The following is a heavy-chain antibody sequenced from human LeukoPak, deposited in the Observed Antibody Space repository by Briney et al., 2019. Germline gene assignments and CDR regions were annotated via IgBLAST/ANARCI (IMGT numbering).Heavy chain of an antibody. J-gene: IGHJ4*02. V-gene: IGHV3-74*01. CDR3: AKVSDYGDYGGDY. D-gene: IGHD4-17*01. CDR2: INSDGSST. Sequence: GGSLRLSCAASGFTFSSYWMHWARQAPGKGLVWVSRINSDGSSTSYADSVKGRFTISRDNSKNTLYLQMNSLRAEDTAVYYCAKVSDYGDYGGDYWGQGTLVTVSS. CDR1: GFTFSSYW.